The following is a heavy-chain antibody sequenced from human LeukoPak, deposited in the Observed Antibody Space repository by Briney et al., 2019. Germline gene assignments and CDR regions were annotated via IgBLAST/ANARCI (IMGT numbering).Heavy chain of an antibody. D-gene: IGHD6-19*01. CDR3: ARPYSSGWYGGVLHPFDP. CDR2: IYYSGST. CDR1: GGSFSGYY. J-gene: IGHJ5*02. V-gene: IGHV4-39*01. Sequence: PSETLSLTCAVYGGSFSGYYWGWIRQPPGKGLEWIGSIYYSGSTYYNPSLKSRVTISVDTSKNQFSLKLSSVTAADTAVYYCARPYSSGWYGGVLHPFDPWGQGTLVTVSS.